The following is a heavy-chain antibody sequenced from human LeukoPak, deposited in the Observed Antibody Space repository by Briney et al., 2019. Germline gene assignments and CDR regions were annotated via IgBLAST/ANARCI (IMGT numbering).Heavy chain of an antibody. CDR2: IYYSGST. J-gene: IGHJ4*02. CDR3: ARGPHTGVNYYDSSGYYY. Sequence: SETLSLTCTVSGGSVSSSGYYWGWIRQPPGKGLEWIGSIYYSGSTYHNPSLKSRVSISVDTSKNQFSLKLSSVTAADTAVYYCARGPHTGVNYYDSSGYYYWGQGTLVTVSS. D-gene: IGHD3-22*01. CDR1: GGSVSSSGYY. V-gene: IGHV4-39*07.